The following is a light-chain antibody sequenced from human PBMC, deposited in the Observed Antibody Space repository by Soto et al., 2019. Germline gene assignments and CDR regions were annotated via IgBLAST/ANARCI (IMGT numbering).Light chain of an antibody. Sequence: QSALTQPRSVSGSPGQSVTISCTGTSGDVGGYNFVSWYQQYPGKAPKLIIYDVTKRPSGVPDRFSGSKSGNTASLTIFGLQAEDEADYYCCSYAGTYTLWVFGGGTKLTVL. CDR3: CSYAGTYTLWV. V-gene: IGLV2-11*01. J-gene: IGLJ3*02. CDR2: DVT. CDR1: SGDVGGYNF.